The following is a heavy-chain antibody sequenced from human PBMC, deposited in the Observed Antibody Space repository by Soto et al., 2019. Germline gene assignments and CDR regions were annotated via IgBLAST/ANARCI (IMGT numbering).Heavy chain of an antibody. CDR3: ASVEQDSSGFQFDY. CDR2: IIPIFGTA. CDR1: GGTFSSYA. J-gene: IGHJ4*02. Sequence: GASVKVSCKASGGTFSSYAISWVRQAPGQGLEWMGGIIPIFGTANYAQKFQGRVTITADESTSTAYMELSSLRSEDTAVYYCASVEQDSSGFQFDYWGQGTLVTVSS. D-gene: IGHD3-22*01. V-gene: IGHV1-69*13.